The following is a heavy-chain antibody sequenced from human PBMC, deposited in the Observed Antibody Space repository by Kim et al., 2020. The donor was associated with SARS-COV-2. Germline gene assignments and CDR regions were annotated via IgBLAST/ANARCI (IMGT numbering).Heavy chain of an antibody. V-gene: IGHV1-69*01. J-gene: IGHJ6*02. CDR3: ARYNYGMDV. CDR2: FGTA. Sequence: FGTANYAQRFPGRVTITADESSSTAYMELTSLRSEDTAVYYCARYNYGMDVWGQGTTVTVSS.